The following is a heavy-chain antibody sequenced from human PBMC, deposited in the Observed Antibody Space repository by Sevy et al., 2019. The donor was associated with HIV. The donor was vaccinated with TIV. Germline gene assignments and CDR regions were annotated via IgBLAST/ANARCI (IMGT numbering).Heavy chain of an antibody. Sequence: GGSLRLSCVASTFTFSHYAMHWVRQAPGKGLQWVASISYNGEDENYADSVAGRFTISRDNPKNTLFLQMSSLRPEDTALSYCARDWGTPPTAILYHFDFWGQGIPVTVSS. D-gene: IGHD3-16*01. CDR1: TFTFSHYA. V-gene: IGHV3-30*04. CDR3: ARDWGTPPTAILYHFDF. CDR2: ISYNGEDE. J-gene: IGHJ4*02.